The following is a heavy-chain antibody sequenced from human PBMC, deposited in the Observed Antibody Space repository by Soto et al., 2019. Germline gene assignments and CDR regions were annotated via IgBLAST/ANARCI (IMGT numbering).Heavy chain of an antibody. CDR3: ARGRGRFGELRKNYYYYYMDV. V-gene: IGHV4-34*01. J-gene: IGHJ6*03. D-gene: IGHD3-10*01. Sequence: SETLSLTCAVYGGSFSGYYWSWIRQPPGKGLEWIGEINHSGSTNYNPSLKSRVTISVDTSKNQFSLKLSSVTAADTAAYYCARGRGRFGELRKNYYYYYMDVWGKGTTVTVSS. CDR2: INHSGST. CDR1: GGSFSGYY.